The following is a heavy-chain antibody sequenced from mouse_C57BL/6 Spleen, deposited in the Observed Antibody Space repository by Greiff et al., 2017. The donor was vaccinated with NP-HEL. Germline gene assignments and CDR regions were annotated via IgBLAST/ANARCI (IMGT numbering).Heavy chain of an antibody. CDR3: GGLMVTTGVMDY. D-gene: IGHD2-2*01. CDR1: GYSFTGYY. Sequence: EVQLQQSGPELVKPGASVKISCKASGYSFTGYYMNWVKQSPEKSLEWIGEINPSTGGTTYNQKFKAKATLTVDKSSSTAYMQLKSLTSEDSAVYYCGGLMVTTGVMDYWGQGTSVTVSS. J-gene: IGHJ4*01. V-gene: IGHV1-42*01. CDR2: INPSTGGT.